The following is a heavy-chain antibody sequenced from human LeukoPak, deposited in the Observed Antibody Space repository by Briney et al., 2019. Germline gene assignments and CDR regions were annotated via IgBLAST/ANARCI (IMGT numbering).Heavy chain of an antibody. Sequence: PGRSLRLSCAASGFTFSSYAMHWVRQAPGKGLEWVAVISYDGSNKYYADSVKGRFTISRDNSKNTLYLQMNSLRAEDTAVYYCARDMGIVVVGYYYGMDVLGQGTTVTVSS. D-gene: IGHD2-2*03. CDR2: ISYDGSNK. J-gene: IGHJ6*02. V-gene: IGHV3-30*04. CDR1: GFTFSSYA. CDR3: ARDMGIVVVGYYYGMDV.